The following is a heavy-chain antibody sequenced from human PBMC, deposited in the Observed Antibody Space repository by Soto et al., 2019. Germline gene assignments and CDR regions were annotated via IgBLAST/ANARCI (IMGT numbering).Heavy chain of an antibody. V-gene: IGHV4-34*01. CDR1: GGSFSGYY. CDR2: INHSGST. CDR3: ARESDKLTGNMSRNAFDI. J-gene: IGHJ3*02. D-gene: IGHD7-27*01. Sequence: SETLSLTCAVYGGSFSGYYWSWIRQPPGKGLEWIGEINHSGSTNYNPSLKSRVTISVDTSKNQFSLKLSSVTAADTAVYYCARESDKLTGNMSRNAFDIWGQGTMVTVSS.